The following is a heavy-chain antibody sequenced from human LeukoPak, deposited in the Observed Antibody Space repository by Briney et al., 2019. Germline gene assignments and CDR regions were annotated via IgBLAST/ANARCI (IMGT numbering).Heavy chain of an antibody. CDR1: GFTLSNYA. CDR3: AKDRTGYYDTSPDFDY. V-gene: IGHV3-23*01. CDR2: ISGGSLTI. Sequence: GGSLRLSCAASGFTLSNYAMTWVRQAPGKGLEWVSVISGGSLTIYYADSVKGRFTISRDNSKNTVYLQMNSLRAEDTAVYYCAKDRTGYYDTSPDFDYWGQGTLVTVSS. D-gene: IGHD3-22*01. J-gene: IGHJ4*02.